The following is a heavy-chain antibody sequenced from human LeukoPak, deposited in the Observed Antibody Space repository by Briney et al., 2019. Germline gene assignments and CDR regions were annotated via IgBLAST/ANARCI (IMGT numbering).Heavy chain of an antibody. CDR2: IYPGDSDT. Sequence: GESLKISCKGSGYSFTSYWIGWLRQMPGKGLEWMGIIYPGDSDTRYSPSFQGQVTISADKSISTAYLQWSSLKASDTAMYYCARRKYCSSTSCFSDAFDIWGQGTMVTVSS. V-gene: IGHV5-51*01. CDR1: GYSFTSYW. J-gene: IGHJ3*02. D-gene: IGHD2-2*01. CDR3: ARRKYCSSTSCFSDAFDI.